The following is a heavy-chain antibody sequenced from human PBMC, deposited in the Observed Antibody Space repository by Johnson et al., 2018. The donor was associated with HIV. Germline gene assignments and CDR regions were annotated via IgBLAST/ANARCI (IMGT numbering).Heavy chain of an antibody. CDR1: GFTFDDYG. CDR3: ARPRRGMATNRDAFDI. D-gene: IGHD5-24*01. J-gene: IGHJ3*02. Sequence: VQLVESGGGLVQPGGSLRLSCAASGFTFDDYGMSWVRQGPGKRLEWVSGIKWSGGSTGYVDSVKGRFTISRDNAKNSLYLQMNSLRAEDTAVYYCARPRRGMATNRDAFDIWGQGTMVTVSS. CDR2: IKWSGGST. V-gene: IGHV3-20*04.